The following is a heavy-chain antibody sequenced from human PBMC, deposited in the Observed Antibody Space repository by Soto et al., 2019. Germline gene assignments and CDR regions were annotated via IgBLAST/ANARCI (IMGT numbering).Heavy chain of an antibody. CDR3: ARGIEQLVRQGIWYFDY. J-gene: IGHJ4*02. CDR2: INHSGST. CDR1: GGSFSGYY. V-gene: IGHV4-34*01. Sequence: SETLSLTCAVYGGSFSGYYWSWIRQPPGKGLEWIGEINHSGSTNYNPSLKSRVTISVDTSKNQFSLKLSSVTAADTAVYYCARGIEQLVRQGIWYFDYWGQGTLVTVSS. D-gene: IGHD6-13*01.